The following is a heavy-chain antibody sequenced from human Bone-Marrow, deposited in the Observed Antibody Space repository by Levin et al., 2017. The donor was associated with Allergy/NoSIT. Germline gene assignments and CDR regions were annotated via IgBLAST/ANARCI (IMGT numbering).Heavy chain of an antibody. CDR2: MNPNSGNT. D-gene: IGHD3-3*01. J-gene: IGHJ4*02. Sequence: GASVKVSCKASGYTFTSYDINWVRQATGQGLEWMGWMNPNSGNTGYAQKFQGRVTMTRNTSISTAYMELSSLRSEDTAVYYCARGPAFTIFGVVIAGDIFDYWGQGTLVTVSS. CDR3: ARGPAFTIFGVVIAGDIFDY. CDR1: GYTFTSYD. V-gene: IGHV1-8*01.